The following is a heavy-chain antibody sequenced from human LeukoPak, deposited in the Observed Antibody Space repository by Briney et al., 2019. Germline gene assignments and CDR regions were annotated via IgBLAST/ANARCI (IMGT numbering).Heavy chain of an antibody. D-gene: IGHD3-3*01. J-gene: IGHJ4*02. CDR3: AASRWSGALDF. Sequence: RAGGSLRLSCAASGFIFRDYWMLWVRQVPGKGLIWVSRIDRDGFPTIYADSVKGRFTVSRNNARNTLYLQMNNLRDEDSAVYYCAASRWSGALDFWGKGSLVTVSS. V-gene: IGHV3-74*01. CDR1: GFIFRDYW. CDR2: IDRDGFPT.